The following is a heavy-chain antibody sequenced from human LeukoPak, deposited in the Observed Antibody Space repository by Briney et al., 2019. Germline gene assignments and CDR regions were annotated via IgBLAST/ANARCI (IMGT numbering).Heavy chain of an antibody. CDR2: MNPNSGNT. J-gene: IGHJ6*02. V-gene: IGHV1-8*01. D-gene: IGHD3-10*01. CDR3: ARNSMVRGVILGYYYYGMDV. Sequence: ASVKVSCKASGYTFTSYDTNWVRQATGQGLEWMGWMNPNSGNTGYAQKFQGRVTMTRNTSISTAYMELSSLRSEDTAVYYCARNSMVRGVILGYYYYGMDVWGQGTTVTVSS. CDR1: GYTFTSYD.